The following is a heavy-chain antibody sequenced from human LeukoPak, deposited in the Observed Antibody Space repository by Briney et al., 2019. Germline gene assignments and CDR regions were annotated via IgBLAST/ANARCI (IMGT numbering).Heavy chain of an antibody. CDR2: KSKTDGGTT. V-gene: IGHV3-15*01. Sequence: GGSLRLSCAASGFTFSNAWMSWVRQAPGKGLEWVGRKSKTDGGTTDCAAPVKGRFTISRDDSKNTLYLQMNSLKTEDTAVYYCTTGSTPYDFWSGYLDYWGQGTLVTVSS. CDR1: GFTFSNAW. J-gene: IGHJ4*02. D-gene: IGHD3-3*01. CDR3: TTGSTPYDFWSGYLDY.